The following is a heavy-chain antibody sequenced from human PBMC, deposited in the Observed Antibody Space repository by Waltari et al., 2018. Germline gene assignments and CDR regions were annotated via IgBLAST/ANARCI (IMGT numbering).Heavy chain of an antibody. V-gene: IGHV1-18*01. CDR1: GYTFTSYG. CDR3: ARALERQWPPPEFFDY. J-gene: IGHJ4*02. CDR2: VSAYNGNT. Sequence: QVQLVQSGAEVKKPGASVKVSCKASGYTFTSYGISWVRQAPGQGLEWMGWVSAYNGNTNYAQKLQGRVTMTTDTSTSTAYMELRSLRSDDTAVYYCARALERQWPPPEFFDYWGQGTLVTVSS. D-gene: IGHD6-19*01.